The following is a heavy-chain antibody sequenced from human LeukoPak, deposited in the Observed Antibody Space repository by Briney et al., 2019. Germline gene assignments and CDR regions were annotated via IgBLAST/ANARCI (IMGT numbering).Heavy chain of an antibody. J-gene: IGHJ4*02. CDR3: ARVKYSYGYSFDY. CDR2: IYYSGTT. V-gene: IGHV4-59*01. D-gene: IGHD5-18*01. Sequence: PSETLSLTCTVSGGSISSYYWSWLRQPPGKGLEWIGYIYYSGTTNYNPSLKSRVTISVDTSKNQFSLKLSSVTAADTAVYYCARVKYSYGYSFDYWGQGTLVTVSS. CDR1: GGSISSYY.